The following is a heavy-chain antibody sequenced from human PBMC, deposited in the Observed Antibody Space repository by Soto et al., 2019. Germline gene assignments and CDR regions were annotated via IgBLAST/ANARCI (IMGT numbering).Heavy chain of an antibody. Sequence: QVRLQESGPGLVKASETLSLTCSVSGSYITSGDYSWTWIRQATGQGLVWIVYISHSDTTNYSPALYNRIIISSDFSINPCSLRLSSVTAADTALYFCAGFGVGDRDDKWGQGTLVTVSS. CDR3: AGFGVGDRDDK. J-gene: IGHJ4*02. CDR2: ISHSDTT. V-gene: IGHV4-30-4*01. D-gene: IGHD2-8*01. CDR1: GSYITSGDYS.